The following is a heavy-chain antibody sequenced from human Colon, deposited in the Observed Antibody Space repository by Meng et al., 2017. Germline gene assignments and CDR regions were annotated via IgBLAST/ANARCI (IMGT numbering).Heavy chain of an antibody. CDR3: ARVLRGTGTSLDAFDI. Sequence: SETLSLTCAVYGGSFSGYYWSWIRQPPGKGLEWIGEINHSGSTNYNPSLKSRVTMSVDTSKNQFSLKLSSVTAADTAVYYCARVLRGTGTSLDAFDIWGQGTMVTVSS. V-gene: IGHV4-34*01. CDR1: GGSFSGYY. J-gene: IGHJ3*02. CDR2: INHSGST. D-gene: IGHD1-1*01.